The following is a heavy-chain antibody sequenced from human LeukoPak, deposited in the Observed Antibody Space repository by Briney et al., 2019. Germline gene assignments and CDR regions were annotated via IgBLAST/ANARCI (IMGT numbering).Heavy chain of an antibody. V-gene: IGHV4-30-2*01. D-gene: IGHD1-26*01. J-gene: IGHJ3*02. CDR1: GGSISSGGYS. Sequence: KPSETLSLTCAVSGGSISSGGYSWSWIRQPPGKGLEWIEYIYHSGSTYYNPSLKSRVTISVDRSKNQFSLKLSSVTAADTAVYYCARAGSRATNDAFDIWGQGTMVTVSS. CDR2: IYHSGST. CDR3: ARAGSRATNDAFDI.